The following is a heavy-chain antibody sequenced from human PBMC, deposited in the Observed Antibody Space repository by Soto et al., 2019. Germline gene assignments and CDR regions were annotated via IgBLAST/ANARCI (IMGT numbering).Heavy chain of an antibody. D-gene: IGHD3-10*01. V-gene: IGHV4-31*03. CDR1: GGSISSGGYY. CDR3: AREDGDYYGSGRYIDY. Sequence: QVQLQESGPGLVKPSQTLSLTCTVSGGSISSGGYYWSWIRQHPGKGLEWIGYIYYSGSTYYNPSLKSRVTISVDTSKNQCALKLSSVTAADTAVYYCAREDGDYYGSGRYIDYWGQGTLVTVSS. J-gene: IGHJ4*02. CDR2: IYYSGST.